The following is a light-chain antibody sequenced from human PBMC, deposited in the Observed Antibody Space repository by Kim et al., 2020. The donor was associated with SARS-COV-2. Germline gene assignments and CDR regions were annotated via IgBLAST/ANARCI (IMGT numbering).Light chain of an antibody. CDR2: WAS. Sequence: DIVMTQSPDSLAVSLGERATINCKSSQSVLYSSNNKNYLTWYQQKPGHPPKLLIYWASTRESGVPDLFSGSGSGTDFTLTISSLQAEDVAVYYCQQYYTTPYTFGPGTKLEI. V-gene: IGKV4-1*01. J-gene: IGKJ2*01. CDR3: QQYYTTPYT. CDR1: QSVLYSSNNKNY.